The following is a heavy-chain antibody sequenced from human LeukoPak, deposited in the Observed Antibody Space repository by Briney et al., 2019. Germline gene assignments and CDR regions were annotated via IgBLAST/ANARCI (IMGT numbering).Heavy chain of an antibody. D-gene: IGHD6-19*01. CDR1: GGAISSGGYY. J-gene: IGHJ2*01. CDR2: IYHSGST. Sequence: PSQTLSVTCAVSGGAISSGGYYWSWIRQPPGKGLEWIGYIYHSGSTYYNPSLKSRVTISVDRSKNQFSLKLSSVTAADTAVYYCARGEIAVKDFDLWGRGTLVTVSS. V-gene: IGHV4-30-2*01. CDR3: ARGEIAVKDFDL.